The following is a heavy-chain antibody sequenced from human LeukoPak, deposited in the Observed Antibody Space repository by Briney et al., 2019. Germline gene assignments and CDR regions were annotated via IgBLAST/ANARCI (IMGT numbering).Heavy chain of an antibody. Sequence: EGSLRLSCAASGFTFSTYWMNWVRQAPGKGLEWVADIKPDGSHVSYVDSVKGRFSISRDNAQNSLYLQVSSLRAEDTAIYYCAREGRLLGAFDVWGQGTMVTVSS. CDR1: GFTFSTYW. V-gene: IGHV3-7*01. CDR3: AREGRLLGAFDV. J-gene: IGHJ3*01. CDR2: IKPDGSHV.